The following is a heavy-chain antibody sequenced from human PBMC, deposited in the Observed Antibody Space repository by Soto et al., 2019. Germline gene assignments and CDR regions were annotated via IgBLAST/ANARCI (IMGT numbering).Heavy chain of an antibody. J-gene: IGHJ6*02. CDR3: ASSAGHPGDFFYYNGMDV. CDR2: INHSGST. V-gene: IGHV4-34*01. CDR1: GGSFSGYY. Sequence: SETLSLTCAVYGGSFSGYYWSWIRQPPGKGLEWIGEINHSGSTNYNPSLKSRVTISVDTSKNQFSLKLSSVTAADTAVYYCASSAGHPGDFFYYNGMDVWGQGTTVTVSS. D-gene: IGHD3-10*01.